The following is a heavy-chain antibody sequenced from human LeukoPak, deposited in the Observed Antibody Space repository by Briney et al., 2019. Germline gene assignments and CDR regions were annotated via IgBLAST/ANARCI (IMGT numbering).Heavy chain of an antibody. CDR3: ARVGGGSYADRAFDI. D-gene: IGHD2-2*01. V-gene: IGHV1-2*02. J-gene: IGHJ3*02. Sequence: ASVKVSFKASGYTFTGYYMHWVRQAPGQGLEWMGWINPNSGGTNYAQKFQGRVTMTRDTSISTAYMELSRLRSDDTAVYYCARVGGGSYADRAFDIWGQGTMVTVSS. CDR2: INPNSGGT. CDR1: GYTFTGYY.